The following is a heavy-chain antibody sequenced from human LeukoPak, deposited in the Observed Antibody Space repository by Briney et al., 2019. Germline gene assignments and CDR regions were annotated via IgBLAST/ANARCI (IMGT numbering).Heavy chain of an antibody. CDR2: IYSGGT. V-gene: IGHV4-59*08. CDR3: ARGRDGYND. CDR1: GGSISSYY. D-gene: IGHD5-24*01. Sequence: SETLSLTCTVSGGSISSYYWSWIRQPPGKGPEWIGYIYSGGTNYNPSLKSRVTMSVDKSKTQISLKLTSVTAADTAVYYCARGRDGYNDWGQGTLVTVSS. J-gene: IGHJ4*02.